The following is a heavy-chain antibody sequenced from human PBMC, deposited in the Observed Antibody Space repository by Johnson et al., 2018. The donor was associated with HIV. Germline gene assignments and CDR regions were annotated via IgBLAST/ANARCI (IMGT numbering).Heavy chain of an antibody. CDR3: AKGYWNDVQDAFDV. CDR2: INWNGGST. D-gene: IGHD1-1*01. V-gene: IGHV3-23*04. CDR1: GFTFSSYA. Sequence: VQLVESGGGVVQPGKSLRLSCATSGFTFSSYAMSWVRQAPGKGLEWVSGINWNGGSTGYADSVTGRFTISRDNSKNTLYLHMSNLRAEDTAIYYCAKGYWNDVQDAFDVWGQGTMVIVSS. J-gene: IGHJ3*01.